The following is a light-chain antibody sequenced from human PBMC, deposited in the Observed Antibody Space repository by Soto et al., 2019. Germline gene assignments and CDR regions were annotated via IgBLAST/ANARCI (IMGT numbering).Light chain of an antibody. CDR3: QQYSGSVT. CDR2: AAS. CDR1: QSIRSTY. Sequence: EIVLTQSPGTLSLSPGERATLSCRASQSIRSTYLAWYQQKPGQPPWLLIYAASKRQSGVPDRFSGGGSETDFTLSISSLEPEDFAVYYCQQYSGSVTFGGGTKVDIK. V-gene: IGKV3-20*01. J-gene: IGKJ4*01.